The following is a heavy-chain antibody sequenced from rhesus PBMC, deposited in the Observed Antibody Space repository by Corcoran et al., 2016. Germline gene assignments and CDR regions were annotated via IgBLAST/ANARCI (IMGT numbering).Heavy chain of an antibody. J-gene: IGHJ4*01. CDR1: GYSISSGYY. D-gene: IGHD6-13*01. Sequence: QVQLQESGPGLVKPSETLSLTCAVSGYSISSGYYWGWIRQPPGKGLDYIGYISGSSGSTYYNPSLKSRVTISKDTSKNQFSLKLSSVTASDTAVYYCARRYSSWSTAYFDYWGQGVLVTVSS. CDR2: ISGSSGST. V-gene: IGHV4-99*01. CDR3: ARRYSSWSTAYFDY.